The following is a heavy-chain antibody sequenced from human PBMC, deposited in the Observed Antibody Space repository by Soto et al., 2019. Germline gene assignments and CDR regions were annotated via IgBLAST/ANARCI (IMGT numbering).Heavy chain of an antibody. CDR2: ISHSGST. D-gene: IGHD1-7*01. Sequence: QLQLQESGSGLVKPSETLSLTCAVSGDSITSGGFAWSWIRKPPGKGLEWIGYISHSGSTYYTPSLPRRVTISTDRSKNHFSLNLPSVAAADTAVYYCAGTPPHHTNYVGNYYYYGMDVWGQGTTVNVSS. CDR3: AGTPPHHTNYVGNYYYYGMDV. V-gene: IGHV4-30-2*01. J-gene: IGHJ6*02. CDR1: GDSITSGGFA.